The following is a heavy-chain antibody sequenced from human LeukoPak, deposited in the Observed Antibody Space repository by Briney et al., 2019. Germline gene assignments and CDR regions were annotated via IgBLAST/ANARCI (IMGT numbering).Heavy chain of an antibody. CDR1: GGSFSGYY. D-gene: IGHD3-10*01. Sequence: SETLSLTCAVYGGSFSGYYWSWIRQPPGKGLEWIGEINHSGSTNYNPSLKSRVTISVDTSKNQFSLKLSSVTAADTAVYYCARGRPDGSGSYYKFDPWGQGTLVTVSS. V-gene: IGHV4-34*01. J-gene: IGHJ5*02. CDR2: INHSGST. CDR3: ARGRPDGSGSYYKFDP.